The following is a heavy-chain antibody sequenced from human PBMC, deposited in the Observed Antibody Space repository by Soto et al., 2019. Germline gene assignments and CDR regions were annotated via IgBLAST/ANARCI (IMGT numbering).Heavy chain of an antibody. CDR1: GGSFSGYY. D-gene: IGHD2-2*01. CDR3: ARGTFYCSSTSCSKRGVDY. Sequence: QVQLQKWGAGLLKPSETLSLTCAVYGGSFSGYYWSWIRQPPGKGLEWIGEINHSGSTNYNPSLKSRVTISVDTSKNQFSLKLSSVTAADTAVYYCARGTFYCSSTSCSKRGVDYWGQGTLVTVSS. CDR2: INHSGST. J-gene: IGHJ4*02. V-gene: IGHV4-34*01.